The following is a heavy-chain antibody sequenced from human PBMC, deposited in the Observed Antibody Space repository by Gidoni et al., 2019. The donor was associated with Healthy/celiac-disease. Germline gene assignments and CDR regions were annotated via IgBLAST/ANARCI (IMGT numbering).Heavy chain of an antibody. D-gene: IGHD2-21*02. CDR3: ARDPYCGGDCSDAFDI. V-gene: IGHV3-48*01. CDR1: GFTFSSDS. Sequence: EVQLVESGGGWVQPGGSLRLSCAASGFTFSSDSMNWVRQAPGKGLEWVSYISSSSSTIYYADSVKGRFTISRDNAKNSLYLQMNSLRAEDTAVYYCARDPYCGGDCSDAFDIWGQGTMVTVSS. CDR2: ISSSSSTI. J-gene: IGHJ3*02.